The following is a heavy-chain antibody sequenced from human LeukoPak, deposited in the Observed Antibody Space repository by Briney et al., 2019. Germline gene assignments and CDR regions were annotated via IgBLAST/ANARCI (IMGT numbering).Heavy chain of an antibody. D-gene: IGHD2-15*01. V-gene: IGHV3-30-3*01. CDR1: GFTFSSYA. Sequence: QPGRSLRLSCAASGFTFSSYAMHWVRQAPGKGLEWVAVISYDGSNKYYADSVKGRFTISRDDSKSIAYLQMNSLKTEDTAVYYCTPFDYWGQGTLVTVSS. CDR3: TPFDY. CDR2: ISYDGSNK. J-gene: IGHJ4*02.